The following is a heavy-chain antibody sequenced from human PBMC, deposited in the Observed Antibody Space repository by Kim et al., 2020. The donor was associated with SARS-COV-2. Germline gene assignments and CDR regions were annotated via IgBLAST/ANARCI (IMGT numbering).Heavy chain of an antibody. CDR3: ARGFDL. CDR2: INASGGT. Sequence: INASGGTNYYPTLKGRVTISDDPPKHQFSLKLSSVTAADTAVYYCARGFDLWGRGTLVTVSS. V-gene: IGHV4-59*09. J-gene: IGHJ2*01.